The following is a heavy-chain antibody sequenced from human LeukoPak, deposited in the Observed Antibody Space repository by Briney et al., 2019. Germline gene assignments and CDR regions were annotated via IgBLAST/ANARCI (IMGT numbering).Heavy chain of an antibody. J-gene: IGHJ4*02. CDR2: IYSGGST. D-gene: IGHD2-15*01. CDR3: ARIFEIDFDY. Sequence: GGSLRLSCAASGFAVSSNYMSWVRQAPGKGLERVSVIYSGGSTYYADSVKGRFTISRDNSKNTLYLQMNSLRAEDTAVYYCARIFEIDFDYWGQGTLVTVSS. CDR1: GFAVSSNY. V-gene: IGHV3-53*01.